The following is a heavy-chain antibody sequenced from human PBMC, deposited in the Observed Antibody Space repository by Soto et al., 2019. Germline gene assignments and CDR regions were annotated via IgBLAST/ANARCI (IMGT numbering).Heavy chain of an antibody. J-gene: IGHJ3*02. V-gene: IGHV1-3*01. CDR1: GGTFSSYA. CDR3: ARDLIAVAGRGSDAFDI. CDR2: INAGNGNT. D-gene: IGHD6-19*01. Sequence: QVQLVQSGAEVKKPGSSVKVSCKASGGTFSSYAISWVRQAPGQGLEWMGGINAGNGNTKYSQKFQGRVTITRDTSASTAYMELSSLRSEDTAVYYCARDLIAVAGRGSDAFDIWGQGTMVTVSS.